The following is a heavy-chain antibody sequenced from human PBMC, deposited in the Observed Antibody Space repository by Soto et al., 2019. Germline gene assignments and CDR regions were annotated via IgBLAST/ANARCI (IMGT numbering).Heavy chain of an antibody. CDR2: IYSSGNI. D-gene: IGHD3-10*01. V-gene: IGHV3-53*01. Sequence: LRLSCAASGFIVRSNYMTWVRQAPGKGLEWVSVIYSSGNIYYPDSVKGRFTTSRDNSQNTFLLQMNSLRAEDTAVYYCARDSGMIRGNYGMDVWGQGTTVTVYS. J-gene: IGHJ6*02. CDR3: ARDSGMIRGNYGMDV. CDR1: GFIVRSNY.